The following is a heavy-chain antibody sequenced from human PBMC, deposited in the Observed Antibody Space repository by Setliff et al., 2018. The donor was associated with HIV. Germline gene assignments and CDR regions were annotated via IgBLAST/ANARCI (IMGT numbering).Heavy chain of an antibody. D-gene: IGHD4-17*01. CDR3: ARGGPTVAYGVDV. J-gene: IGHJ6*02. CDR1: GGSISSGIYY. Sequence: PSETLSLTCTVSGGSISSGIYYWIWIRQPAGKGLEWIGHVYTTGGTNYNPSLESRLTISLDTSNNQFSLKVNSVTAADTAIYYCARGGPTVAYGVDVWGQGATVTVSS. CDR2: VYTTGGT. V-gene: IGHV4-61*09.